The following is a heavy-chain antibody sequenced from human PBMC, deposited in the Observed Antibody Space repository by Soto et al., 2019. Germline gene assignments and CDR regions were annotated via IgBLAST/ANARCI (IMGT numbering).Heavy chain of an antibody. Sequence: QVQLQESGPGLVKPSQPLSLTCAVSGGSISGNGYYWNWIRQHPGKGLEWLGYISYSGRTFYSPSLKSRVTTSLDTSKNQFSMKLSSVTAADTAIYYCARGSIFGVVLNAFDIWGQGTMVAVSS. CDR3: ARGSIFGVVLNAFDI. D-gene: IGHD3-3*01. J-gene: IGHJ3*02. V-gene: IGHV4-31*11. CDR1: GGSISGNGYY. CDR2: ISYSGRT.